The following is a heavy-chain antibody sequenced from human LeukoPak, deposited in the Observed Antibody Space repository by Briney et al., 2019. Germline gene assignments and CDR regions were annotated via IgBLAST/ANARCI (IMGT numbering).Heavy chain of an antibody. CDR1: GFTFSSYA. J-gene: IGHJ4*02. V-gene: IGHV3-23*01. D-gene: IGHD1-26*01. Sequence: HTGGSLRLSCAASGFTFSSYAMSWVRQAPGKGLEWVSAISGSGGSTYYADSVKGRFTISRDNSKNTLYLQMNSLRAEDTAVYYCAKVPQWELLRNYFDYWGQGTLVTVSS. CDR2: ISGSGGST. CDR3: AKVPQWELLRNYFDY.